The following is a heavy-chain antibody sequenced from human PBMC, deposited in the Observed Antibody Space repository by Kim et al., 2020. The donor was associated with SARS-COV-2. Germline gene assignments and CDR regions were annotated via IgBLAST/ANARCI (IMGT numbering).Heavy chain of an antibody. CDR2: ISAYNGNT. CDR3: AREESSSWYFWFDP. J-gene: IGHJ5*02. CDR1: GYTFTSYG. V-gene: IGHV1-18*01. Sequence: ASVKVSCKASGYTFTSYGISWVRQAPGQGLEWMGWISAYNGNTNYAQKLQGRVTMTTDTSTSTAYMELRSLRSDDTAVYYCAREESSSWYFWFDPWGQGTLVTVSS. D-gene: IGHD6-13*01.